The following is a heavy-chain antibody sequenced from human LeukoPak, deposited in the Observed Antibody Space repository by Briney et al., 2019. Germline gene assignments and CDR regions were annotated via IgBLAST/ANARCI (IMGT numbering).Heavy chain of an antibody. CDR3: ARDVGVYSNYGYWFDP. D-gene: IGHD4-11*01. CDR1: GYTFTSYY. CDR2: INPSGGST. V-gene: IGHV1-46*01. Sequence: GASVKVSCKASGYTFTSYYMHWVRQAPGQGLEWMGIINPSGGSTSYAQKFQGRVTMTRDTSTSTVYMELSSLRSEDTAVYYCARDVGVYSNYGYWFDPWGQGTLVTVSS. J-gene: IGHJ5*02.